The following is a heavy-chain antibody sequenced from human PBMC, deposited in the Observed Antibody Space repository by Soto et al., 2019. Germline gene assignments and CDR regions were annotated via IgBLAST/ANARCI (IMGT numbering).Heavy chain of an antibody. D-gene: IGHD2-21*02. J-gene: IGHJ6*02. V-gene: IGHV4-59*01. Sequence: PSETLSLTCTVSGGSISSYYWSLIRQPPGKGLEWIGYMYNTGSTVYNPSLKSRVTISVDTSKNQFSLKLNAVTAADTAVYYCARDLWGYCGTDCYPLDVWGQGTMVTVS. CDR3: ARDLWGYCGTDCYPLDV. CDR1: GGSISSYY. CDR2: MYNTGST.